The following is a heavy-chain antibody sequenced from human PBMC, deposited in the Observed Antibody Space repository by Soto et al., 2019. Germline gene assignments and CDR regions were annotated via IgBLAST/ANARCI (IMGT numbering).Heavy chain of an antibody. CDR2: IHYSGST. V-gene: IGHV4-31*03. CDR1: GASINSGGYF. D-gene: IGHD5-18*01. Sequence: QVQLQESGPGLVKPSQTLSLARSVSGASINSGGYFWSWIRQLPGKGLEWIGYIHYSGSTYYNPSLKSRVVMSMDTSKNDFSLKLSSVTAADTAVFYCARGFVETAMAFDYWGQGALVTVSS. J-gene: IGHJ4*02. CDR3: ARGFVETAMAFDY.